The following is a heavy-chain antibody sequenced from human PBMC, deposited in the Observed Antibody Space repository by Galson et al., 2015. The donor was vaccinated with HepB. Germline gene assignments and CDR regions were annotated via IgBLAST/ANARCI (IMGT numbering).Heavy chain of an antibody. CDR2: ISSSSDTI. V-gene: IGHV3-48*01. J-gene: IGHJ4*02. CDR3: ARDKYGDYLFDS. CDR1: GFTFRSYS. Sequence: SLRLSCAASGFTFRSYSMNWVRQAPGKGLECVSYISSSSDTIYYADSVKGRFTISRDNARNSLYLQMNSLRAEDTAVYYCARDKYGDYLFDSWGQGALVTVSS. D-gene: IGHD4-17*01.